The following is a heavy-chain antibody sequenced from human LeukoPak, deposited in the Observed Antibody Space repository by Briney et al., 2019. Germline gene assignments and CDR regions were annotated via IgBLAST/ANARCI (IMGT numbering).Heavy chain of an antibody. CDR2: ISSGGDTK. D-gene: IGHD3-10*01. V-gene: IGHV3-11*01. Sequence: GGSLRLSCVVSGITLSNYGMSWVRQAPGKGLEWVSYISSGGDTKYYADSVKGRFTISRDNAKNSLYLQMNNLRAEDTAVYYCAREMGGDYGSGTFFDLWGQGNMVTVSS. CDR3: AREMGGDYGSGTFFDL. J-gene: IGHJ4*02. CDR1: GITLSNYG.